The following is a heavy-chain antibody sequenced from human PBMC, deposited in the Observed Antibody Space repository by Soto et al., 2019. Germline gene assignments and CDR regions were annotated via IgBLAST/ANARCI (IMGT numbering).Heavy chain of an antibody. J-gene: IGHJ3*02. CDR3: AKCIMITFGGVIVVPGAFDI. CDR2: ISGSGGST. D-gene: IGHD3-16*02. CDR1: GFTFSSYA. Sequence: EVQLLESGGGLVQPGGSLRLSCAASGFTFSSYAMSWVRQAPGKGLEWVSAISGSGGSTYYADSVKGRFTISRDNSKNPLYLQMNSLRAEDTAVYYCAKCIMITFGGVIVVPGAFDIWGQGTMVTVSS. V-gene: IGHV3-23*01.